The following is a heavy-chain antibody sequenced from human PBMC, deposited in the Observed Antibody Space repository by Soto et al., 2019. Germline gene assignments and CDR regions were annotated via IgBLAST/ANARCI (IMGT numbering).Heavy chain of an antibody. CDR2: IYGEGSET. CDR3: SKDARPDGFWDFDY. J-gene: IGHJ4*02. CDR1: GFTFQTYT. D-gene: IGHD5-12*01. Sequence: GSLRLSCVVSGFTFQTYTMNWVRHAPENGLEWVAGIYGEGSETFYGVFVRGRFTISRDNSKNTVYLQMGSLRAEDTAVYYCSKDARPDGFWDFDYWGRGTLVTVSS. V-gene: IGHV3-23*03.